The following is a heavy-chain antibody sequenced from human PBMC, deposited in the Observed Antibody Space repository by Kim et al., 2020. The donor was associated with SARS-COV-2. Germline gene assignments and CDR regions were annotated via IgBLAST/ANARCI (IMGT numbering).Heavy chain of an antibody. Sequence: SENLSLTCAVYGGSFSGYYWSWIRQPPGKGLEWIGEINHSGSTNYNPSLKSRVTMSVDTSKRHFSLRLGSVTAADTAVFYCAKTYFYGSDFSNWFDPWG. D-gene: IGHD3-10*01. CDR1: GGSFSGYY. V-gene: IGHV4-34*01. J-gene: IGHJ5*02. CDR2: INHSGST. CDR3: AKTYFYGSDFSNWFDP.